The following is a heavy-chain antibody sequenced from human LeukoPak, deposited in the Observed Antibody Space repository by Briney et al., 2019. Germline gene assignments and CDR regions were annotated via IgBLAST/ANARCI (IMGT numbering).Heavy chain of an antibody. D-gene: IGHD4-11*01. CDR1: GFTFSNYW. V-gene: IGHV3-74*01. CDR3: VRSMSGSNDF. CDR2: ISDVGTRT. J-gene: IGHJ4*02. Sequence: GGSLRLSCAGSGFTFSNYWVHWVRQAPGKGLMWVARISDVGTRTDYADSVRGRFTITRDNAMNTIDLQMNSLTAEDTAVYYCVRSMSGSNDFWGQGTVVSVAS.